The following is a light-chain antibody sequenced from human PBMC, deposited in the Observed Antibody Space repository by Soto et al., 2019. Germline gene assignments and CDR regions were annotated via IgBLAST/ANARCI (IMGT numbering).Light chain of an antibody. CDR2: DAS. CDR3: QQYNSCPWT. J-gene: IGKJ1*01. Sequence: IQLTQSPTSLSASVGDRVTITCLASQSLSSWLAWYHQKPGKAPKLLIYDASTLECGVPSRFSGSGSGTEFTLTISSLQPDDFATYYCQQYNSCPWTFGQGTKVDIK. CDR1: QSLSSW. V-gene: IGKV1-5*01.